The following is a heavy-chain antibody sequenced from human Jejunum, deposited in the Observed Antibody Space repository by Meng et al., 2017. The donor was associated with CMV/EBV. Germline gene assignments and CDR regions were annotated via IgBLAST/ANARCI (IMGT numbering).Heavy chain of an antibody. Sequence: GSGGSISSTPYYCGLIRQPPGKGLDWIGDIYYSGTTYSNPSLKSRLTISLDTSKNHFSLRLSSVTAADTALYYCARSSTSGFDPWGQGTLVTVSS. CDR2: IYYSGTT. CDR1: GGSISSTPYY. D-gene: IGHD2-2*01. CDR3: ARSSTSGFDP. J-gene: IGHJ5*02. V-gene: IGHV4-39*07.